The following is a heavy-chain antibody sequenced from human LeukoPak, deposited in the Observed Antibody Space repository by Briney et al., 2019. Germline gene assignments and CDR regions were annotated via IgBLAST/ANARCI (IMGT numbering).Heavy chain of an antibody. Sequence: LGGSLRLSCAASGFTFSSYSMNWVRQAPGKGLEWVSYISSRSSNIYYADSVKGRFTISRDNAKNSLYLQMNSLRDEDTAAYYCARIPGGYYYAMDVWGQGTTVTVSS. CDR3: ARIPGGYYYAMDV. CDR1: GFTFSSYS. CDR2: ISSRSSNI. V-gene: IGHV3-48*02. D-gene: IGHD3-16*01. J-gene: IGHJ6*02.